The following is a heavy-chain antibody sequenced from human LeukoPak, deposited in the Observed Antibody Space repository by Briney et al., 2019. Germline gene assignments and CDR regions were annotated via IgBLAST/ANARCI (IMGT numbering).Heavy chain of an antibody. CDR1: GGTFSSYA. V-gene: IGHV1-69*01. Sequence: SVKVSCKASGGTFSSYAISWVRQAPGQGLEWMGGIIPIFGTANYAQKFQGRVTITADESTSTAYMELSSLRSEDTAVYYCARDQWYSGSYYDYHSFDYWGQGTLVTVSS. J-gene: IGHJ4*02. D-gene: IGHD1-26*01. CDR3: ARDQWYSGSYYDYHSFDY. CDR2: IIPIFGTA.